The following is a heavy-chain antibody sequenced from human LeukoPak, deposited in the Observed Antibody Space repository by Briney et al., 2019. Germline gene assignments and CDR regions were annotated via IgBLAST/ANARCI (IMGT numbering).Heavy chain of an antibody. CDR1: GFTFSSYA. CDR2: ISGSGGST. CDR3: AKDGAKPYSGYDFNWFDP. V-gene: IGHV3-23*01. D-gene: IGHD5-12*01. J-gene: IGHJ5*02. Sequence: PGGSLRPSCAASGFTFSSYAMSWVRQAPGKGLEWVSAISGSGGSTYYADSVKGRFTISRDNSKNTLYLQMNSLRAEDTAVYYCAKDGAKPYSGYDFNWFDPWGQGTLVTVSS.